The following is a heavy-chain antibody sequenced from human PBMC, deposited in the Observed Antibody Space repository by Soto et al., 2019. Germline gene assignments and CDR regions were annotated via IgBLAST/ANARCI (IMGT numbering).Heavy chain of an antibody. V-gene: IGHV1-8*01. CDR3: ARGVSAGVDY. CDR1: GYSFTSLD. D-gene: IGHD1-26*01. CDR2: MQPSTGRT. Sequence: QVQLVQSGAEVREPGASVKVSCKASGYSFTSLDINWVRQTAGQGLEWMGWMQPSTGRTGYAQKFQGRGTITRDTSINTASMELTTLTSDETAFYYCARGVSAGVDYWGQGTLVTVSS. J-gene: IGHJ4*02.